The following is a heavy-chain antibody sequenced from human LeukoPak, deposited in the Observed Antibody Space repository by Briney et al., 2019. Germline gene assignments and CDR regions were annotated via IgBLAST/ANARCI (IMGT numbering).Heavy chain of an antibody. CDR2: IYYSGST. CDR1: GGSISSSSYY. J-gene: IGHJ3*02. V-gene: IGHV4-61*05. Sequence: SETLSLTCTVSGGSISSSSYYWGRIRQPPGKGLEWIGYIYYSGSTNYNPSLKSRVTMSVDTSKNQFSLKLTSVTAADTAVYYCARLRPVAGYDAFDIWGHGTMVTVSS. D-gene: IGHD6-19*01. CDR3: ARLRPVAGYDAFDI.